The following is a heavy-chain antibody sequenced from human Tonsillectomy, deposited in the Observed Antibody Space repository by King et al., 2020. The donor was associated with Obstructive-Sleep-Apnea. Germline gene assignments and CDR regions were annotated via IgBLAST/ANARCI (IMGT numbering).Heavy chain of an antibody. V-gene: IGHV3-23*04. CDR3: AKVIAMIVVVNAFDI. Sequence: VQLVESGGGLVQPGGSLRLSCAASGFTFSSYAMSWVRQAPGKGLEWVSALVGSGGGTYYAVSVKGRFTISRDNSKNMLYLQMNSLRAEDTAVYYCAKVIAMIVVVNAFDIWGQGTMVTVSS. J-gene: IGHJ3*02. D-gene: IGHD3-22*01. CDR2: LVGSGGGT. CDR1: GFTFSSYA.